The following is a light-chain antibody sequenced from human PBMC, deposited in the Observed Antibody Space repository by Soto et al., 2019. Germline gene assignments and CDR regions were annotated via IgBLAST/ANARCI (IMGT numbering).Light chain of an antibody. V-gene: IGKV3-15*01. J-gene: IGKJ1*01. Sequence: EIVMTQSPATLSVSPGERATLSCRASQSVGSTLAWYQQKPGQAPRLLLYGASTRSTGIPARFSGSGSGTEFTLTISSLQSEDFAIYFCQQYNNWPPDRTFGQGTKVEIK. CDR1: QSVGST. CDR3: QQYNNWPPDRT. CDR2: GAS.